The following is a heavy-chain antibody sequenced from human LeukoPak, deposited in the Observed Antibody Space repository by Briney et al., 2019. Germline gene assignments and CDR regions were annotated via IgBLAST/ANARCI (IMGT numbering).Heavy chain of an antibody. CDR2: ISSDGGST. CDR1: GFTFSRYG. D-gene: IGHD4-17*01. V-gene: IGHV3-64D*09. Sequence: GGSLRLSCSGSGFTFSRYGMHWVRQAPGKGLEYVSAISSDGGSTYYGDSVKGRFTISRDNSRNSLYLRMSSLSTEDTAVYYCVKGRGVLTTVTAHYFDYWGRGTLVTVSS. J-gene: IGHJ4*02. CDR3: VKGRGVLTTVTAHYFDY.